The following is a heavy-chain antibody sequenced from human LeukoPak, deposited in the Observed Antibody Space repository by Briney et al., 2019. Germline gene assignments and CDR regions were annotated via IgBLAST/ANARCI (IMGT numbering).Heavy chain of an antibody. Sequence: PSETLSLTCAVSGGXISSSNWWSWVRQPPGKGLEWIGEIYHSGSTNYNPSLKSRVTISVDKSKNQFSLKLSSVTAADTAVYYCAREEVVVAAYFDYWGQGTLVTVSS. CDR1: GGXISSSNW. V-gene: IGHV4-4*02. CDR2: IYHSGST. J-gene: IGHJ4*02. D-gene: IGHD2-15*01. CDR3: AREEVVVAAYFDY.